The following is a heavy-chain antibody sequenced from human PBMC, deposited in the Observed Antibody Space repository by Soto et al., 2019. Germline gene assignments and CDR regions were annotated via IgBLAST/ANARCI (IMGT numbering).Heavy chain of an antibody. CDR1: GGSISSGDYY. J-gene: IGHJ5*02. V-gene: IGHV4-30-4*01. D-gene: IGHD2-8*01. CDR2: IYYSGST. Sequence: SETLSLTCTVSGGSISSGDYYWSWIRQPPGKGLEWIGYIYYSGSTYYNPSLKSRVTISVDTSKNQFSLKLSSVTAADTAVYYCARSFWYADWFDPWGQGXLVTVYS. CDR3: ARSFWYADWFDP.